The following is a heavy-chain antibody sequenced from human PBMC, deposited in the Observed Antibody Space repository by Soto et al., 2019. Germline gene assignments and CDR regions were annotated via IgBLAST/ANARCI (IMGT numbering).Heavy chain of an antibody. J-gene: IGHJ4*02. D-gene: IGHD4-17*01. CDR1: VGSISSSSYY. V-gene: IGHV4-61*05. Sequence: SETLSLTCTVSVGSISSSSYYWGWIRQPPGKGLEWIGYVYYSGTTNYNPSLKSRVTISVDLSKNRFSLRLSSVTTADTALYYCARTTAVPNTLRSRYFFDYWGQGTLVTVS. CDR2: VYYSGTT. CDR3: ARTTAVPNTLRSRYFFDY.